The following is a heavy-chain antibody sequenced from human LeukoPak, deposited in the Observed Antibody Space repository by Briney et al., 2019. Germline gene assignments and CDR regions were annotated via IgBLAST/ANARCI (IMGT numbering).Heavy chain of an antibody. V-gene: IGHV1-18*01. D-gene: IGHD3-3*01. CDR3: ARVENDFWSGYYYYYMDV. J-gene: IGHJ6*03. CDR1: GYTFTSYG. CDR2: ISAYNGNT. Sequence: ASVKVSCKASGYTFTSYGISWVGQAPGQGLEWMGWISAYNGNTNYAQKLQGRVTMTTDTSTSTAYMELRSLRSDDTAVYYCARVENDFWSGYYYYYMDVWGKGTTVTVSS.